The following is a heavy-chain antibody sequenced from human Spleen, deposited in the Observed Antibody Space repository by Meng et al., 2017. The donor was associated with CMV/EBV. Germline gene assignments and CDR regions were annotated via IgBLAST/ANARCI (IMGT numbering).Heavy chain of an antibody. CDR3: ARGGKGRLHPRWFDP. V-gene: IGHV4-39*07. Sequence: HLQLQESGPGLVKPSETLSLPCTVSGGSIRSSSYYWGWIRQPPGKGLEWIGSIYYSGSTYYNPSLKSRVTISVDTSKNQFSLKLSSVTAADTAVYYCARGGKGRLHPRWFDPWGQGTLVTVSS. CDR2: IYYSGST. D-gene: IGHD5-24*01. CDR1: GGSIRSSSYY. J-gene: IGHJ5*02.